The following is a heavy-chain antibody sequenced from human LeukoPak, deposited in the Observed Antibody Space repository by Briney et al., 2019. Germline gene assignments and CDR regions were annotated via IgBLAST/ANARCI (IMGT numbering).Heavy chain of an antibody. V-gene: IGHV3-23*01. CDR1: GFTFSSYA. Sequence: PGGSLRLSCAASGFTFSSYAMRWVRQAPGKGLEGVSAISGSGGSTYYADSVKGRFAISRDNSKNTLYLQMNSLRAEDTTVYYCAKEDLEYSRVPDAFDIWGQGTMVTVSS. J-gene: IGHJ3*02. D-gene: IGHD6-6*01. CDR3: AKEDLEYSRVPDAFDI. CDR2: ISGSGGST.